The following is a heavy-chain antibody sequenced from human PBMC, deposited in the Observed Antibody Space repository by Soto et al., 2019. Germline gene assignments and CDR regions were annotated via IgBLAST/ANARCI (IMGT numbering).Heavy chain of an antibody. V-gene: IGHV1-69*13. D-gene: IGHD3-22*01. Sequence: SVKVYCKASGGTFSSYAISWVRQAPGQGLEWMGGIIPIFVTANYAQKFQGRVTITADESTSTAYMELRSLRSEDAAVYYCARGVHYDSSGYYYFYWGQGTLVTVSS. CDR2: IIPIFVTA. CDR3: ARGVHYDSSGYYYFY. J-gene: IGHJ4*02. CDR1: GGTFSSYA.